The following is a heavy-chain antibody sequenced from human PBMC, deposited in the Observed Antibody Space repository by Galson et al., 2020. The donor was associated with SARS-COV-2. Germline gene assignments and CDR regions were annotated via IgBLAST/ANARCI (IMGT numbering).Heavy chain of an antibody. J-gene: IGHJ4*02. Sequence: GGSLRPSCAASGFTFSSYSMNWVRQAPGKGLEWISYISSSSRTIYYADSVKGRFTISRDNAKNSLYLQMNSLRAEDTAVYYCARVVSGSYFDYWGQGTLVTVSS. V-gene: IGHV3-48*01. CDR3: ARVVSGSYFDY. CDR1: GFTFSSYS. CDR2: ISSSSRTI. D-gene: IGHD2-21*02.